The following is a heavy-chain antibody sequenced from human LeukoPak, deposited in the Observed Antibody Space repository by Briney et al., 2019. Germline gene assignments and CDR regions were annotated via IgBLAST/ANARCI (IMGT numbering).Heavy chain of an antibody. Sequence: PSETLSLTCAVYGGSFSGYYWSWIRQPPGKGLEWIGEINHSGSTNYNPSLKSRVTISVDTSKNQFSLKLSSVTAADTAVYYCASCRDVGNYVKTYFDYWGQGTLVTVSS. CDR1: GGSFSGYY. V-gene: IGHV4-34*01. D-gene: IGHD4-11*01. CDR3: ASCRDVGNYVKTYFDY. J-gene: IGHJ4*02. CDR2: INHSGST.